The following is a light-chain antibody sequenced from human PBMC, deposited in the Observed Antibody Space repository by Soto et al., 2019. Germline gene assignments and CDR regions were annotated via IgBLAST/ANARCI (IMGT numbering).Light chain of an antibody. CDR1: RSDVGGYNF. V-gene: IGLV2-11*01. Sequence: QSALTQPRSVSGSPGQSVTISCTGNRSDVGGYNFVSWYQQHPGKAPKLMIYDVSKRPSGVPDRFSGPKSGNTASLTISGLQAEDEADYHCCSYAGSYTGVFGGGTKLTVL. CDR3: CSYAGSYTGV. CDR2: DVS. J-gene: IGLJ3*02.